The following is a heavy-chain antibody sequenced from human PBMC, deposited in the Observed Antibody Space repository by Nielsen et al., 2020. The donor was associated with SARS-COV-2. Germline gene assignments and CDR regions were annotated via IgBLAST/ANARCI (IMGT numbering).Heavy chain of an antibody. CDR1: SGSISSYY. D-gene: IGHD6-6*01. Sequence: SETLSLTCTVSSGSISSYYWSWFRQPPGQGLEWIGYVSYSGSTDSNPSLKSRVTISVDTSKNQFSLRLRSVTAADTAVYYCARLQYAAARPLGMDVWGQGTTVTVS. V-gene: IGHV4-59*08. J-gene: IGHJ6*02. CDR3: ARLQYAAARPLGMDV. CDR2: VSYSGST.